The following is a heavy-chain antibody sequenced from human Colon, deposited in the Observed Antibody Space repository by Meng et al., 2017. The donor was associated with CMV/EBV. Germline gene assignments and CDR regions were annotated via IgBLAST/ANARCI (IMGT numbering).Heavy chain of an antibody. D-gene: IGHD6-19*01. CDR2: MHYSGST. CDR1: GGSISSSSYY. J-gene: IGHJ4*02. V-gene: IGHV4-61*05. CDR3: AHGAVAGTAY. Sequence: GSLRLSCTVSGGSISSSSYYWGWIRQPPGKGLEWVGYMHYSGSTTYNPSLESRVTISLGTSKTQFSLKLSSVTAADTAVYYCAHGAVAGTAYWGQGTLVTVSS.